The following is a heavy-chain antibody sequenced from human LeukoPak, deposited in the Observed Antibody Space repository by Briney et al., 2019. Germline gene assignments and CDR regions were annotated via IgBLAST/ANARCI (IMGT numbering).Heavy chain of an antibody. CDR1: GGSISSGGYY. CDR2: IYHSGST. Sequence: SQTLSLTCTVSGGSISSGGYYWSWIRQPPGKGLEWIGYIYHSGSTYYNPSLKSRVAISVDTSKNQFSLKLSCVTAADTAVYYCARRGLSRDGYKYFDYWGQGTLVTVSS. CDR3: ARRGLSRDGYKYFDY. D-gene: IGHD5-24*01. J-gene: IGHJ4*02. V-gene: IGHV4-30-2*01.